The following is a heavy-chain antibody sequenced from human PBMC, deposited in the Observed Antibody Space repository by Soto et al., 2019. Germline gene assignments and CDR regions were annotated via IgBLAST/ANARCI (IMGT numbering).Heavy chain of an antibody. Sequence: QVQLVQSGAEVKKPGASVKVSCKASGYTFSSYAISWVRQAPGQGLEWMGWIITYNGNTNYAQKLQGRVTMTTATSTTTAYMDLRSLTSDDPAVYYCARTGPPVDYWGQGTLVTVSS. V-gene: IGHV1-18*01. J-gene: IGHJ4*02. CDR1: GYTFSSYA. CDR2: IITYNGNT. CDR3: ARTGPPVDY.